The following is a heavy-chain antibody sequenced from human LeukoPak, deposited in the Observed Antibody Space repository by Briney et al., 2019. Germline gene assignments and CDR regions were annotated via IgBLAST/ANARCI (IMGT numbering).Heavy chain of an antibody. CDR3: AKALMYCSGGSCYSFHAFDI. V-gene: IGHV4-4*07. Sequence: SETLSLTCTVSGGSISSYYWSWIRQPAGKGLEWIGRIYTSGSTNYNPSLKSRVTMSVDTSKNQFSLKLSSVTAADTAVYYCAKALMYCSGGSCYSFHAFDIWGQGTMVTVSS. J-gene: IGHJ3*02. CDR2: IYTSGST. CDR1: GGSISSYY. D-gene: IGHD2-15*01.